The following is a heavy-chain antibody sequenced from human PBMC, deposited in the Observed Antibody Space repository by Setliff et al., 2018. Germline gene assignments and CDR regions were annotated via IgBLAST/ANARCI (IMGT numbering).Heavy chain of an antibody. CDR3: AGLPPLHTPMALTFDY. V-gene: IGHV4-59*08. D-gene: IGHD5-18*01. J-gene: IGHJ4*02. Sequence: SETLSLTCTVSGGSVRGYYWSWIRQPPGKGLEWFGYMYYSGDPNYNPSLKSRVPISVDTSKNQFSLELRSVTAADTAVYYCAGLPPLHTPMALTFDYWGEGILVTVS. CDR2: MYYSGDP. CDR1: GGSVRGYY.